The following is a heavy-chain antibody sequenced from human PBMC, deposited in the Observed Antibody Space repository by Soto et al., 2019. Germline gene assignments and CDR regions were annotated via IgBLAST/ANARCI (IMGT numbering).Heavy chain of an antibody. CDR3: ATATDLTKYYYYYYMDV. CDR1: GYTLTELS. D-gene: IGHD3-9*01. Sequence: ASVKVSCKVSGYTLTELSMHWVRQAPGEGLEWMGGFDPEDGETIYAQKFQGRVTMTEDTSTDTAYMELSSLRSEDTAVYYCATATDLTKYYYYYYMDVWGKGTTVTVSS. J-gene: IGHJ6*03. CDR2: FDPEDGET. V-gene: IGHV1-24*01.